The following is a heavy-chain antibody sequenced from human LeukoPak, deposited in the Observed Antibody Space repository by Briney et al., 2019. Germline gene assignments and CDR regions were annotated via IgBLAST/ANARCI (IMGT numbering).Heavy chain of an antibody. J-gene: IGHJ5*02. Sequence: NSSETLSLTCTVSDGSISGYSWSWIRQPPGKGLEWIGYIYYSGDTNYNPSLKSRVTISVDTSKNQFSLKLSSVTAADTAVYYCARDSYTAAGNWFDPWGQGTLVTVSS. CDR1: DGSISGYS. V-gene: IGHV4-59*12. CDR2: IYYSGDT. CDR3: ARDSYTAAGNWFDP. D-gene: IGHD6-13*01.